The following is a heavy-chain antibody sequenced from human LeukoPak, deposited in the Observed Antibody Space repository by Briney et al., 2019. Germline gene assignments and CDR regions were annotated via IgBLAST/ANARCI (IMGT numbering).Heavy chain of an antibody. CDR1: GFTFSDNW. D-gene: IGHD2-2*01. CDR3: ARWRGSTSERSDY. CDR2: IKQDGSAK. J-gene: IGHJ4*02. Sequence: PGGSLRLSCTASGFTFSDNWMTWVRQAPGKGLEWVANIKQDGSAKYYVDSVKGRFTISRDNAKNSLYLQMDSLRVEDTATYYCARWRGSTSERSDYWGQGTLVTVSS. V-gene: IGHV3-7*01.